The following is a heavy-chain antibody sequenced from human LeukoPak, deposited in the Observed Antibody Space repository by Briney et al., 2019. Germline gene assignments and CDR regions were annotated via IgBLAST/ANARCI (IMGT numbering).Heavy chain of an antibody. CDR3: ARDSSGWYSLNY. Sequence: GGSLRLSCAASGFTFSNYAMTWVRQAPGKGLEWVSSISSSSSYIYYADSVKGRFTISRDNAKNSLYLQMNSLRAEDTAVYYCARDSSGWYSLNYWGQGTLVTVSS. J-gene: IGHJ4*02. D-gene: IGHD6-19*01. CDR1: GFTFSNYA. CDR2: ISSSSSYI. V-gene: IGHV3-21*01.